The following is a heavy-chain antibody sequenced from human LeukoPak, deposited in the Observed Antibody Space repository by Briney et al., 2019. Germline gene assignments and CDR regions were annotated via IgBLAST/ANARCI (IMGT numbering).Heavy chain of an antibody. Sequence: SETLSLTCTVSGGSMSSYYWSWIRQPPGKGLEWIGYIYYSGSTNYNPSLKSRVTISVDTSKNQFSLKLSSVTAADTAVYYCARGGGTIFGVANDYWGQGTLVTVSS. J-gene: IGHJ4*02. D-gene: IGHD3-3*01. CDR3: ARGGGTIFGVANDY. V-gene: IGHV4-59*01. CDR1: GGSMSSYY. CDR2: IYYSGST.